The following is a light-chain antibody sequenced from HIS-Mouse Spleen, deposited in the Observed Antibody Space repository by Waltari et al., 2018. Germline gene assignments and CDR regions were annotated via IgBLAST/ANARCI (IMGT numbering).Light chain of an antibody. V-gene: IGLV3-10*01. CDR1: ALPKKY. CDR2: EDS. J-gene: IGLJ2*01. Sequence: SYELTRQPSVSVSPGQTPRIPCPGVALPKKYANWYQQKSGQAPVLVIYEDSKRPSGIPERFSGSSSGTMATLTISGAQVEDEADYYCYSTDSSGNHRVFGGGTKLTVL. CDR3: YSTDSSGNHRV.